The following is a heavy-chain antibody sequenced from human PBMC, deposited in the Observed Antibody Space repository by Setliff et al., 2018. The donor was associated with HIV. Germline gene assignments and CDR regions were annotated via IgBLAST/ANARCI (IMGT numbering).Heavy chain of an antibody. CDR1: GFTFSTFA. D-gene: IGHD2-15*01. V-gene: IGHV3-30*01. J-gene: IGHJ4*02. CDR3: ASARIPTGGVSTSLDF. CDR2: ISFDGTKT. Sequence: GGSLRLSCVASGFTFSTFAMNWVRQAPGKGLEWVPVISFDGTKTSYADSVKDRFTISRDNSKNTLYLQLNSLRPDDTGVYYCASARIPTGGVSTSLDFWGLGTLVTVSS.